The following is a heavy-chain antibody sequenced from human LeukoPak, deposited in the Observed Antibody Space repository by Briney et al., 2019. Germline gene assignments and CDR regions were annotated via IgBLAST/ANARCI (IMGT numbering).Heavy chain of an antibody. CDR3: AREIAAAGTAFDY. J-gene: IGHJ4*02. CDR1: GFTVSSSY. D-gene: IGHD6-13*01. Sequence: GGSLRLSCAASGFTVSSSYMNWVRQAPGKGLEWVSVIYSGGSTYYAESVKGRFTISRGNSKNTLYLQMNNLRAEDTAVYYCAREIAAAGTAFDYWGQGTLVTVSS. V-gene: IGHV3-53*01. CDR2: IYSGGST.